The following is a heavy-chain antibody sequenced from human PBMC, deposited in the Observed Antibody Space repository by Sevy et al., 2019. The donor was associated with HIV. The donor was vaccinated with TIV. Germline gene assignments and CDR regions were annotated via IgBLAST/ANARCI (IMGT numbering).Heavy chain of an antibody. CDR1: GNTFTVYY. Sequence: ASVKVSCESSGNTFTVYYIYWVRQAPGQGLEWMGWINPNSGDTNYAQSFQGRVTMTSDTSISIAYMELSRLRSDDTAVYYCARGVTIFGVDSYFQHWGQGTLVTVSS. CDR2: INPNSGDT. CDR3: ARGVTIFGVDSYFQH. V-gene: IGHV1-2*02. D-gene: IGHD3-3*01. J-gene: IGHJ1*01.